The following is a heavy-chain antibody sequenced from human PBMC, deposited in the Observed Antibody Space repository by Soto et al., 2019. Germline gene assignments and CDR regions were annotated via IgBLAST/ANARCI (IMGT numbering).Heavy chain of an antibody. CDR1: GGSVNSGGYS. V-gene: IGHV4-30-2*01. CDR2: ISPSGSP. Sequence: PSETLSLTCSVSGGSVNSGGYSWSWIRQPPGKGLEWIGFISPSGSPAYNPSLKSRVTISVDRSNNQISLELSSVTAADTAVYYCTTLSYLYYDGMDVWGQGTTVTVSS. D-gene: IGHD2-2*01. CDR3: TTLSYLYYDGMDV. J-gene: IGHJ6*02.